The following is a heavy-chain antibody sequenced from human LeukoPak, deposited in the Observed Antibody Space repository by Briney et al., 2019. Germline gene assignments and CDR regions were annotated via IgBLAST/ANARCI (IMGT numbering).Heavy chain of an antibody. CDR3: ARRAYYYDSSGYYYPVATYYFDY. Sequence: GESLKISCKGSGYSFTSYWIGWVRQMPGKGLEGMVIIYPGDSDTRYSPSFQGQVTISAYNSISTAYLQWSSMKHSDTDMYYCARRAYYYDSSGYYYPVATYYFDYWGQGTLVTVSS. CDR2: IYPGDSDT. J-gene: IGHJ4*02. D-gene: IGHD3-22*01. CDR1: GYSFTSYW. V-gene: IGHV5-51*01.